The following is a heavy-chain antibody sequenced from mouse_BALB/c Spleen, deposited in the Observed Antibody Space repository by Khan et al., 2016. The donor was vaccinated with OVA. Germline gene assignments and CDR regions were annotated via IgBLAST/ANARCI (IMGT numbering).Heavy chain of an antibody. CDR1: GYIFTSYW. CDR3: AREDALYYFDY. V-gene: IGHV1-76*01. Sequence: QVQLKQSGAELVRPGASVKLSCKTSGYIFTSYWIHWVKQRSGQGLEWIARIYPGTDNTYYNDKFKEKVKLTVEKSSSTAYLQLSNLKTEDTAVFFCAREDALYYFDYWGQGTTLTVSS. J-gene: IGHJ2*01. CDR2: IYPGTDNT.